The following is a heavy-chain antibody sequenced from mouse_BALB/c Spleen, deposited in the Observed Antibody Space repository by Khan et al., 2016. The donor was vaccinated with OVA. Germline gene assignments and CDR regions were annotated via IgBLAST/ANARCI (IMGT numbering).Heavy chain of an antibody. CDR2: IYYSGTI. Sequence: EVQLQESGPGLVKPSQTVSLTCTVTGISITTGNYRWSWIRQFPGNKLEWIGNIYYSGTITYNPSLPSRTTITRDTSKSQFFLEMNSLTAEDTATYFCARDYGSLYWYFEVWGAGTTVTGSS. V-gene: IGHV3-5*02. J-gene: IGHJ1*01. CDR1: GISITTGNYR. D-gene: IGHD1-1*01. CDR3: ARDYGSLYWYFEV.